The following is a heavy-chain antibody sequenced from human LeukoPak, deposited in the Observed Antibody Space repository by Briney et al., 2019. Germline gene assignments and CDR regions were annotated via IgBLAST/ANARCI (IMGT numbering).Heavy chain of an antibody. CDR2: INHSGST. J-gene: IGHJ5*02. CDR1: GGSFSGYY. Sequence: SETLSLTCAVYGGSFSGYYWSWIRQPPGKGLEWIGEINHSGSTNYNPSLKSRVTMSVDTSKNQFSLKLSSVTAADTAVYYCARNRYGSGGDNWFDPWGQGTLVTVSS. V-gene: IGHV4-34*01. CDR3: ARNRYGSGGDNWFDP. D-gene: IGHD3-10*01.